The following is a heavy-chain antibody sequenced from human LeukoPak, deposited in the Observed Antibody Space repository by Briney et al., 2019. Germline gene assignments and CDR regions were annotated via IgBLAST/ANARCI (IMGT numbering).Heavy chain of an antibody. CDR3: ARDGLAVTTFEYFFDY. Sequence: GGSLRLSCAASGFTFSRNGMHWVRQAPGKGLERVAFIRYDGSNKYYTDSVKGRFTISRDNSKNTLYLQMNSLRVEDTAVYYCARDGLAVTTFEYFFDYWGQGTLVTVS. J-gene: IGHJ4*02. CDR2: IRYDGSNK. CDR1: GFTFSRNG. V-gene: IGHV3-30*02. D-gene: IGHD4-11*01.